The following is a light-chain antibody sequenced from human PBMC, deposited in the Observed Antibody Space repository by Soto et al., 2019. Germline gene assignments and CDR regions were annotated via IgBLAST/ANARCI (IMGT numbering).Light chain of an antibody. CDR1: ESVSEN. J-gene: IGKJ2*01. CDR2: GAS. CDR3: QQYDKWPPYT. V-gene: IGKV3-15*01. Sequence: ETVMTQSPVTLSVSPGERATLSCRASESVSENLAWYQQKVGQPPRLLIYGASTRATGIPARFSGSGSGTEFTLTISSLQSEDIAVYYCQQYDKWPPYTFGQGTKLEIK.